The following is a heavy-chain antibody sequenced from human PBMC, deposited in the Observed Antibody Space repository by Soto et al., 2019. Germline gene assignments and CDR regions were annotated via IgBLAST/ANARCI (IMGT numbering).Heavy chain of an antibody. Sequence: SETLSLTCTVSGASISRYYWSWIRQSPGKGLEWIGYLYNTGSTIYNPSLKSRVLISIDTSKNQFSLRLTSVTAADTATYYCAIIGGDYGSNNWLDPWGQGALVTVSS. CDR2: LYNTGST. CDR3: AIIGGDYGSNNWLDP. J-gene: IGHJ5*02. CDR1: GASISRYY. D-gene: IGHD4-17*01. V-gene: IGHV4-59*01.